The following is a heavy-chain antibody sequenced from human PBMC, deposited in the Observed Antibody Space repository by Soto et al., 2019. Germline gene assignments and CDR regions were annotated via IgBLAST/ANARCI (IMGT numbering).Heavy chain of an antibody. CDR3: ARDREHFWSGYYSRYAFDI. J-gene: IGHJ3*02. CDR1: GGSISSGDYY. V-gene: IGHV4-30-4*01. D-gene: IGHD3-3*02. CDR2: IYYSGST. Sequence: QVQLQESGPGLVKPSQTLSLTCTVSGGSISSGDYYWSWIRQPPGKGLEWIGYIYYSGSTYYNPSLKGRVTISVDTSKNQFSLKLSSVTAADTAVYYCARDREHFWSGYYSRYAFDIWGQGTMVTVSS.